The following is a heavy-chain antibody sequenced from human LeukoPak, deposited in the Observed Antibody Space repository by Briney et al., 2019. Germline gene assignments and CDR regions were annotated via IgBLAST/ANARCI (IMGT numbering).Heavy chain of an antibody. J-gene: IGHJ4*02. CDR1: GGTFISYA. D-gene: IGHD3-3*01. CDR2: ISAYNGNT. CDR3: ARVCYDFWSGYSLDY. Sequence: GSSVKVSCKASGGTFISYAISWVRQAPGQGLEWMGWISAYNGNTNYAQKLQGRVTMTTDTSTSTAYMELRSLRSDDTAVYYCARVCYDFWSGYSLDYWGQGTLVTVSS. V-gene: IGHV1-18*01.